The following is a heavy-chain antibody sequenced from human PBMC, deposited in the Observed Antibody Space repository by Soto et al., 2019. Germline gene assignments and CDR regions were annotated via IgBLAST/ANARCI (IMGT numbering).Heavy chain of an antibody. D-gene: IGHD1-26*01. Sequence: GGSLRLSCAASGVTFSSDGMHWFRQAPGKGLEWVAVISYDGSNKYYADSVKGRFTISRDNSKNTLYLQMNSLRAEDTAVYYCAKGRRIVGHIVGFDYWGQGTLVTVSS. CDR1: GVTFSSDG. CDR3: AKGRRIVGHIVGFDY. J-gene: IGHJ4*02. V-gene: IGHV3-30*18. CDR2: ISYDGSNK.